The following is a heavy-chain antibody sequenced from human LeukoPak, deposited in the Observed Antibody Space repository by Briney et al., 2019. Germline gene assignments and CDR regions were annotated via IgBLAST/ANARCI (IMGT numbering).Heavy chain of an antibody. CDR3: ARAAGAAGGQYFDY. CDR1: GGSFSGYY. J-gene: IGHJ4*02. V-gene: IGHV4-4*07. CDR2: IYTNGDT. D-gene: IGHD6-13*01. Sequence: SETLSLTCTVSGGSFSGYYWSWIRQPAGQGLEWIGRIYTNGDTKSNPCLTSRVTMSLDTSKDQHSLKLRPVTAADTAVYYCARAAGAAGGQYFDYWGQGTLVTVSS.